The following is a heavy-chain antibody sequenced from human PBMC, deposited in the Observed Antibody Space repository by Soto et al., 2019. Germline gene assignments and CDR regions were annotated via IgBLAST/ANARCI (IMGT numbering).Heavy chain of an antibody. D-gene: IGHD1-1*01. CDR1: GYAFTSYG. CDR3: ARDQTTGWEVRPPGY. J-gene: IGHJ4*02. CDR2: ISAYNGHT. V-gene: IGHV1-18*04. Sequence: QVQLVQSGPEVKKPGASVKISCKASGYAFTSYGFSWVRQAPGQGLEWMGWISAYNGHTHYAQNLQGRVTMTTDTSTSTACMELRSRRADDRAGYYGARDQTTGWEVRPPGYGGQGALVTVSS.